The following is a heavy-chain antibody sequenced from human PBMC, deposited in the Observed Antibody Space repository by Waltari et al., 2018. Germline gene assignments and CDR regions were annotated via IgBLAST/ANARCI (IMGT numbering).Heavy chain of an antibody. V-gene: IGHV4-34*01. D-gene: IGHD3-22*01. J-gene: IGHJ4*02. CDR3: ARSPYYYDSSGYYDFDY. CDR1: GGSFSGYY. CDR2: INHSGST. Sequence: QVQLQQWGAGLLKPSETLSLTCAVYGGSFSGYYWSWIRQPPGKGLEWIGEINHSGSTYYNPSLKSRVTISVDTSKNQFSLKLSSVTAADTAVYYCARSPYYYDSSGYYDFDYWGQGTLVTVSS.